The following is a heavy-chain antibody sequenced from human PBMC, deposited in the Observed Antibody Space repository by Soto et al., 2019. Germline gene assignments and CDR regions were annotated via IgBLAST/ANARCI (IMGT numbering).Heavy chain of an antibody. Sequence: ASVKVSCKASGYTFTCYGISWVRQAPGQGLEWMGWISAYNGNTNYAQKLQGRVTMTTDTSTSTAYKELRSLRSDDTAVYYCARSLRGSSWGDVWGKGTTVTVSS. J-gene: IGHJ6*04. D-gene: IGHD6-13*01. CDR2: ISAYNGNT. CDR3: ARSLRGSSWGDV. V-gene: IGHV1-18*01. CDR1: GYTFTCYG.